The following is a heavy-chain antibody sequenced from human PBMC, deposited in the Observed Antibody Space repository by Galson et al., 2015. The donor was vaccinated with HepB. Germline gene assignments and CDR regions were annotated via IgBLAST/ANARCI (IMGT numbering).Heavy chain of an antibody. CDR3: ARARANYYDSSGYPKFYGMDV. CDR2: IIPILGIA. J-gene: IGHJ6*02. Sequence: SVKVSCKASGGTFSSYTISWVRQAPGQGLEWMGRIIPILGIANYAQKFQGRVTITADKSTSTAYMELSSLRSEDTAVYYCARARANYYDSSGYPKFYGMDVWGQGTTVTVSS. D-gene: IGHD3-22*01. CDR1: GGTFSSYT. V-gene: IGHV1-69*02.